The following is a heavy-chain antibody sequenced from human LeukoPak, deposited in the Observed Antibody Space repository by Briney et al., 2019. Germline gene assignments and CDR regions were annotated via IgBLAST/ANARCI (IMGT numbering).Heavy chain of an antibody. CDR2: IHHSGNT. CDR1: GCSISSSNW. V-gene: IGHV4-4*02. D-gene: IGHD3-10*01. CDR3: ARRPIVRGHYFDY. Sequence: SETLSLTCAVSGCSISSSNWWSWVRQAPGKGLEWIGEIHHSGNTNYNPPLKSRVSISVATSKNQFSLKLSSVTAADTAVYYCARRPIVRGHYFDYWGQGTLVTVSS. J-gene: IGHJ4*02.